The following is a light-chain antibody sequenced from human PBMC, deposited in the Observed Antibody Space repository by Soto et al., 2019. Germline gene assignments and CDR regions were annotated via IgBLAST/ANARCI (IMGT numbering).Light chain of an antibody. CDR2: SNN. J-gene: IGLJ1*01. V-gene: IGLV1-44*01. Sequence: QSVLTQPPSASGTPGQRVTISCSGSSSNIGSNTVNWYQQLPGTAPKLLIHSNNQRPSGVPDRFSGSKSGTSASLAISGLQSEDEADYYCAAWDVSLNGLYVFGTGTKVTVL. CDR3: AAWDVSLNGLYV. CDR1: SSNIGSNT.